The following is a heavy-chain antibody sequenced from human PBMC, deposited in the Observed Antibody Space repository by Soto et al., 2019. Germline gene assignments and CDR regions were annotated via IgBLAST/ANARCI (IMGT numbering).Heavy chain of an antibody. J-gene: IGHJ6*02. V-gene: IGHV5-10-1*01. D-gene: IGHD3-10*01. CDR2: IDPSDSYT. CDR3: ARRRYYGSGSYYKGAYYYYGMDV. Sequence: GESLKISCKGSGYSFTSYWISWVRQMPGKGLEWMGRIDPSDSYTNYSPSFQGHVTISADKSISTAYLQWSSLKASGTAMYYCARRRYYGSGSYYKGAYYYYGMDVWGQGTTVTVSS. CDR1: GYSFTSYW.